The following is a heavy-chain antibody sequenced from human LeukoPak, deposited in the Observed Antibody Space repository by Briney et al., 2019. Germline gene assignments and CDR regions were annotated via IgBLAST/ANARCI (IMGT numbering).Heavy chain of an antibody. Sequence: PGGSLRLSCAASGFTFSGYALSWVRQAPGKGLEWVSTISGSGGSTYYADSVKGRFTISRDNSKNTLYLQMNSLRAEDTAVYYCAKSTKTRREEYHFYYYMDVWGKGTTVTVSS. D-gene: IGHD5-24*01. CDR2: ISGSGGST. CDR1: GFTFSGYA. J-gene: IGHJ6*03. CDR3: AKSTKTRREEYHFYYYMDV. V-gene: IGHV3-23*01.